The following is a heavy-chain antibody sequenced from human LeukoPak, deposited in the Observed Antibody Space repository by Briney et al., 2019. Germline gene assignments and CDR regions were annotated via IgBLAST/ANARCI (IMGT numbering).Heavy chain of an antibody. Sequence: PGGSLRLSCAASGFTFSDYYMSWIRPAPGKGLEWVSYISSSGSTIYYGDSVKGRFTISRDNAKNSLYLQMNSLRAEDTAVYYCARGQMYYYDSSGYPTDYFDYWGQGTLVTVSS. V-gene: IGHV3-11*01. CDR2: ISSSGSTI. CDR1: GFTFSDYY. CDR3: ARGQMYYYDSSGYPTDYFDY. D-gene: IGHD3-22*01. J-gene: IGHJ4*02.